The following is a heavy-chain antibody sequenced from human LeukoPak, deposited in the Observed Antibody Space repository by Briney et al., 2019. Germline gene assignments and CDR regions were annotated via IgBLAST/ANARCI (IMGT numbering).Heavy chain of an antibody. CDR2: INPNSGGT. CDR3: ARSSSWDLDY. D-gene: IGHD6-13*01. J-gene: IGHJ4*02. Sequence: ASVKVSCKASGYTFTSYAMHWVRQAPGQRLEWMGWINPNSGGTNYAQKFQGRVTMTRDTSISTAYMELSRLRSDDTAVYYCARSSSWDLDYGGQGPLVTVSS. V-gene: IGHV1-2*02. CDR1: GYTFTSYA.